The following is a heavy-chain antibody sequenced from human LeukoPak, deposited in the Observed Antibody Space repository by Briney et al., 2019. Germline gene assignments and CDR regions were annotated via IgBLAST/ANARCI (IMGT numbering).Heavy chain of an antibody. CDR1: GFTFSNFG. V-gene: IGHV3-30*03. D-gene: IGHD1-14*01. Sequence: PGGSLRLSCAAFGFTFSNFGMHWVRQAPGKGLEWLAVISYDGSNKYYADSLKGRLTISRDNAKSSLYLQMSSLRGEDTAVYYCASSLTHFDYWGQGTLVTVSS. J-gene: IGHJ4*02. CDR2: ISYDGSNK. CDR3: ASSLTHFDY.